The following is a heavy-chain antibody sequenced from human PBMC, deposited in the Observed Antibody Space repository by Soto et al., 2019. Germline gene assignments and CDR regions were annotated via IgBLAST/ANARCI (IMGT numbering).Heavy chain of an antibody. CDR2: INNGGGT. J-gene: IGHJ4*02. CDR1: QYTFSNYY. Sequence: QVQLVQSGAEVTKPGASVRVSCKASQYTFSNYYLHWVRQAPGQRPELMGWINNGGGTIYAQEFQGRLTMTRDTSITTASMELSRLSSDDTGFYYCATSSDWSPLLDYLGQGTLVTVSS. D-gene: IGHD6-19*01. CDR3: ATSSDWSPLLDY. V-gene: IGHV1-2*02.